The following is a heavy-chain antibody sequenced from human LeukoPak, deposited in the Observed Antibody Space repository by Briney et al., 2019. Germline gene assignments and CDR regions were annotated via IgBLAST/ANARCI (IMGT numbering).Heavy chain of an antibody. D-gene: IGHD2-21*02. Sequence: GGSLRLSCAASGFTFSSYAMSWVRQAPGKGREWVSAISGSGGSTYYADSVKGRFTISRDNSKNTLYLQMNSLRAEDTAVYYCAKSRAIVVVTEFDYWGQGTLVTVSS. CDR2: ISGSGGST. V-gene: IGHV3-23*01. CDR1: GFTFSSYA. CDR3: AKSRAIVVVTEFDY. J-gene: IGHJ4*02.